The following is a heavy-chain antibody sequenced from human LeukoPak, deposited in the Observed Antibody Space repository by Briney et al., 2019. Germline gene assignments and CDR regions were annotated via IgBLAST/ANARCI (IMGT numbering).Heavy chain of an antibody. CDR2: ISGRDGST. J-gene: IGHJ3*02. D-gene: IGHD3-9*01. V-gene: IGHV3-23*01. CDR1: GFTFSTYA. Sequence: PGGSLRLSCAASGFTFSTYAMSWVRQAPGKGLEWVSGISGRDGSTYYADSVKGRFTISRDNSKNTLYLQMNSLRAEDTAVYYCARDPRIRLVLRYFDWLGGAFDIWGQGTMVTVSS. CDR3: ARDPRIRLVLRYFDWLGGAFDI.